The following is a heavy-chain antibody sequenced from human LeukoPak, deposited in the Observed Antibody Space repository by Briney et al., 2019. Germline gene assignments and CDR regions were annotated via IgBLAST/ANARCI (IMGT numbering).Heavy chain of an antibody. J-gene: IGHJ4*02. Sequence: GGSLRLSCAASGFTLSTYWMSWVRQAAGKGLEWVAKVNQDGNEKYYVDSVKGRFTISRDNAKNSLYLQMNSLRSEDTAVYYCATDTAGFDYWGQGTLVTVSS. D-gene: IGHD6-13*01. CDR1: GFTLSTYW. CDR2: VNQDGNEK. CDR3: ATDTAGFDY. V-gene: IGHV3-7*05.